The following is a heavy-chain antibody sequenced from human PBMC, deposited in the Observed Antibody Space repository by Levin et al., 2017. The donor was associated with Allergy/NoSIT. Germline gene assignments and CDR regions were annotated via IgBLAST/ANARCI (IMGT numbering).Heavy chain of an antibody. CDR3: AKDKPHCSSTSCYFDY. J-gene: IGHJ4*02. D-gene: IGHD2-2*01. V-gene: IGHV3-43*01. CDR1: GFTFDDYT. CDR2: ISWDGGST. Sequence: GGSLRLSCAASGFTFDDYTMHWVRQAPGKGLEWVSLISWDGGSTYYADSVKGRFTISRDNSKNSLYLQMNSLRTEDTALYYCAKDKPHCSSTSCYFDYWGQGTLVTVSS.